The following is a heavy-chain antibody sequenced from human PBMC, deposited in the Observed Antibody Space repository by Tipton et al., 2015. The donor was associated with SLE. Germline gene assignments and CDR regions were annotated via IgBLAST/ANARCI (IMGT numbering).Heavy chain of an antibody. J-gene: IGHJ4*02. Sequence: TLSLTCAVYGGSLSGHYWSWIRQTPGKGLECIGESNDSGKTNFHPALKSRATISVDTSRNQFSLRLTSVTAADTAVYFCARQSTGYDPTLDYWGQGTLVTVSS. D-gene: IGHD5-12*01. CDR2: SNDSGKT. CDR3: ARQSTGYDPTLDY. CDR1: GGSLSGHY. V-gene: IGHV4-34*01.